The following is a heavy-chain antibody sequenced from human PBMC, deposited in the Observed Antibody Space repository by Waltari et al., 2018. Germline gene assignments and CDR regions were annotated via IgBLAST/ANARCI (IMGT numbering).Heavy chain of an antibody. D-gene: IGHD6-19*01. CDR2: IWYDGRNK. J-gene: IGHJ5*02. Sequence: QVQLVESGGGVVQPGRSLRLSCAASGFTFSSYGMHWVRQAPGKGLEWVAVIWYDGRNKYYADSVKGRFTISRDNSKNTLYLQMNSLRAEDTAVYYCARDPGEKQWPINWFDPWGQGTLVTVSS. CDR3: ARDPGEKQWPINWFDP. V-gene: IGHV3-33*01. CDR1: GFTFSSYG.